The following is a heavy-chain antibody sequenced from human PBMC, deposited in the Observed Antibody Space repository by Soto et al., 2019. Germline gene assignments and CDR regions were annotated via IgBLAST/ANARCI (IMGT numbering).Heavy chain of an antibody. D-gene: IGHD2-15*01. CDR3: GKVLVGATGHTDSDS. J-gene: IGHJ4*02. V-gene: IGHV4-39*01. Sequence: SETMSLTCTVSGGSIYRSGYYWGWIRQPPGRGLEWIGNIDYNGVTYSNPSLKSRVTISRGTSKNQFSLKLTSVTAADTALYYCGKVLVGATGHTDSDSWGPGTLVTVSS. CDR2: IDYNGVT. CDR1: GGSIYRSGYY.